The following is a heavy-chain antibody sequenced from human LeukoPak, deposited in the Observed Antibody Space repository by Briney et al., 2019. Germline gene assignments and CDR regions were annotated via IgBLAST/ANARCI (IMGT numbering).Heavy chain of an antibody. V-gene: IGHV4-59*08. CDR1: GGSISSYY. CDR2: LYYSGST. D-gene: IGHD3-10*01. Sequence: PSETLSLTCTVSGGSISSYYWSWIRQPPGKGLEWIGYLYYSGSTNYNPSLKSRVTISIDTSKNQFSLKLSSVTAADTAVYYCARHANYYGSGSYLNWFDPWGQGTLVTVSS. CDR3: ARHANYYGSGSYLNWFDP. J-gene: IGHJ5*02.